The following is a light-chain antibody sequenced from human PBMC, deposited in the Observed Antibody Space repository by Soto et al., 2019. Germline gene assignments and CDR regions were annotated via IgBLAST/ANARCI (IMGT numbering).Light chain of an antibody. J-gene: IGKJ5*01. CDR3: QQLHGYPIT. CDR2: AAS. CDR1: QGIDTS. Sequence: ILLTPSPSSPSASVGGRVTLTFRASQGIDTSLAWYQQKPGKAPKLLIYAASNFQSGVPSRFSGSGSGTHFTLTISSLQPEDFATYYCQQLHGYPITFGQGTRLEIK. V-gene: IGKV1-9*01.